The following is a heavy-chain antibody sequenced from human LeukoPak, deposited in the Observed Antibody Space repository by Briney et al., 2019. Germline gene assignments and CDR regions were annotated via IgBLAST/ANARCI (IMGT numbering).Heavy chain of an antibody. CDR3: ARHYYASGSYYNDY. V-gene: IGHV5-51*01. CDR2: VYPGDSDT. J-gene: IGHJ4*02. CDR1: GYSFSSYW. D-gene: IGHD3-10*01. Sequence: GESLKISCKGSGYSFSSYWIGWVRQMPGKGLEWMGVVYPGDSDTRYSPSFQGQVTISADKSISTAYLQWSSLKASDTAMYYCARHYYASGSYYNDYWGQGTLVTVSS.